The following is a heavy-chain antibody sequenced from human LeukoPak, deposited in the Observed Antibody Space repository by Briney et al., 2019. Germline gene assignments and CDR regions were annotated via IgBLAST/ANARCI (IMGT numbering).Heavy chain of an antibody. D-gene: IGHD1-26*01. Sequence: GALRLSCAASGFTFSSYAMHWVRQAPGKGLEWVAVISYDGSNKYYADSVKGRFTISRDNSKNTLYLQMNSLRAEDTAVYYCAMVRAATTGAFDIWGRGTMVTVSS. V-gene: IGHV3-30*14. CDR2: ISYDGSNK. CDR1: GFTFSSYA. CDR3: AMVRAATTGAFDI. J-gene: IGHJ3*02.